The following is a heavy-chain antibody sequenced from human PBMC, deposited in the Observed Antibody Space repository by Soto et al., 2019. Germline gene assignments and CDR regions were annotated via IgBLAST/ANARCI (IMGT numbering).Heavy chain of an antibody. D-gene: IGHD6-19*01. Sequence: PGGSLRLSCAASGFTFSSYGMHWVRQAPGKGLEWVAVIWYDGSNKYYADSVKGRFTISRDNSKNTLYLQMNSLRAEDTAVYYCARELRRIAVAGHDAFDIWGQGTMVTVS. CDR1: GFTFSSYG. CDR2: IWYDGSNK. CDR3: ARELRRIAVAGHDAFDI. J-gene: IGHJ3*02. V-gene: IGHV3-33*01.